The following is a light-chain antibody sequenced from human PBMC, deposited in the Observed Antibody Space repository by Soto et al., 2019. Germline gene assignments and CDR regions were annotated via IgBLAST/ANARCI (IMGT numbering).Light chain of an antibody. CDR3: QQRYNTPLT. J-gene: IGKJ1*01. CDR2: DAS. Sequence: IEVTQSPSSLAASVGDRVTITCRASQTISNYVNWYRQKSGAAPELLIYDASTLQSGVPSRFRGGGSGTDFTLTISSLQLDDVATYYCQQRYNTPLTFGQGTKVEIK. V-gene: IGKV1-39*01. CDR1: QTISNY.